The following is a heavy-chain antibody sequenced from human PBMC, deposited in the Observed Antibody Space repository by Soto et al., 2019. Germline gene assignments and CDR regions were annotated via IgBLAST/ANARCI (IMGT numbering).Heavy chain of an antibody. J-gene: IGHJ5*02. D-gene: IGHD3-3*01. CDR2: IYYTGNT. CDR1: GDSISNGGYY. Sequence: PSETLSLTCTVSGDSISNGGYYWSWIRQHPGRGLEWIGNIYYTGNTYYNPSLKSRVSISLDTSENHFSLRLSSVTAADTAIYYCARATLGTDFWSGPPGGWFHPWGRGNRVTVSS. CDR3: ARATLGTDFWSGPPGGWFHP. V-gene: IGHV4-31*03.